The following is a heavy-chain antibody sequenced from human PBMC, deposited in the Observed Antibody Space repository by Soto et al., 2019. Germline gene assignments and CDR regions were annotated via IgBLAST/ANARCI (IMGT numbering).Heavy chain of an antibody. Sequence: EVQLVESGGDLVQPGGSARLSCAASGFSVSGWYMDWVRQAPGKGLELVARLKDRSQNYATEYAASVKGRFTVSRHPSQNSIFLQMNSLKIEDTAVYYCAREGDARWLDSWGQGTLVTVS. V-gene: IGHV3-72*01. D-gene: IGHD1-26*01. J-gene: IGHJ5*01. CDR3: AREGDARWLDS. CDR2: LKDRSQNYAT. CDR1: GFSVSGWY.